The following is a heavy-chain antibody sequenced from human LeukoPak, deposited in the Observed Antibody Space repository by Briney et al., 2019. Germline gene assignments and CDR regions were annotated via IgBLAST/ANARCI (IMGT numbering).Heavy chain of an antibody. CDR3: YYYGSGSRPTGYSFTY. J-gene: IGHJ4*02. D-gene: IGHD3-10*01. Sequence: SETLSLTCAVYGGSFSGYYWSWIRQPPGKGLEWIGEINHSGSTNYNPSLKSRVTISVDTSKNQFSLKLSSVTAADTAVYYCYYYGSGSRPTGYSFTYWGQEPLAT. CDR1: GGSFSGYY. CDR2: INHSGST. V-gene: IGHV4-34*03.